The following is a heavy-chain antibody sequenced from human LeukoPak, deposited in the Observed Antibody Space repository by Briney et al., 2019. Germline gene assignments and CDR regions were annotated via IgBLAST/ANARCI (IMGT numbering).Heavy chain of an antibody. D-gene: IGHD7-27*01. CDR1: GFTFADYA. J-gene: IGHJ4*02. Sequence: GGSLRLSCTTSGFTFADYAMSWFRQVPGKGLEWVGIIRRQRYGGATDYGTSVRGRFIISRDDAKNTVYLQMSSLKAEDTAVYYCVRAHWGPSLYRGTSSNFDYWGPGTLVTVSS. V-gene: IGHV3-49*03. CDR3: VRAHWGPSLYRGTSSNFDY. CDR2: IRRQRYGGAT.